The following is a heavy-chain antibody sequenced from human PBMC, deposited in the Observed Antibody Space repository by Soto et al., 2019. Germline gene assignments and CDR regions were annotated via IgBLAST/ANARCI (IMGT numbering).Heavy chain of an antibody. V-gene: IGHV5-10-1*01. CDR2: IDPSDYYT. D-gene: IGHD1-26*01. CDR1: GYSFTSYW. J-gene: IGHJ3*02. Sequence: PGESLKISCKGSGYSFTSYWIRWVRQMPGKGLEWMGRIDPSDYYTNYSPSFQGHVTISADKSIRTAYLQWSSLKASDTAMYYCARLPISRSYRYAFDIWGQGTMVTVSS. CDR3: ARLPISRSYRYAFDI.